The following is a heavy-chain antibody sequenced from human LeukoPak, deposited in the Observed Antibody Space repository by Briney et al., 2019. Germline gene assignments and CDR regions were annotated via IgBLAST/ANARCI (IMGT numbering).Heavy chain of an antibody. CDR1: GGSISTYY. D-gene: IGHD6-19*01. CDR2: IYTSGST. J-gene: IGHJ4*02. V-gene: IGHV4-4*07. CDR3: ARNFSSGWFDY. Sequence: SETLSLTCTVSGGSISTYYWSWIRQPAGKGLEWIGRIYTSGSTNYNPSLKSRVTISVDTSKNQFSLKLSSVTAADTAVYYCARNFSSGWFDYWGQGTLVTVSS.